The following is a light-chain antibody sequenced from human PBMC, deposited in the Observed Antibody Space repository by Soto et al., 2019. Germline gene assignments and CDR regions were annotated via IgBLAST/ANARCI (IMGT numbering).Light chain of an antibody. CDR1: QGIDSY. CDR2: AAS. V-gene: IGKV1-9*01. J-gene: IGKJ2*01. CDR3: HQVDTYPYT. Sequence: IQLTQSPSSLSASVRDRVTITCRASQGIDSYLAWYQQKPGKAPELLIYAASTLQSGVPSRFSGSGSGTDFTITISSLLTEDFAKYYGHQVDTYPYTFGQGTKLEIK.